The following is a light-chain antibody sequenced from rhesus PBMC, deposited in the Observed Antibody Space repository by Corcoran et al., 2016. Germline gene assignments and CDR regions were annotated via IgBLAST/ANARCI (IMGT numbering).Light chain of an antibody. CDR1: QCMSNL. CDR3: QKHNSNPPT. CDR2: DAS. V-gene: IGKV1-33*02. Sequence: DIQLTQSPSSLSASAGDRVTITFQASQCMSNLLDWYQQKPGKAPKLLIYDASNLQSGVPSRFSGSGSGTEFTLPISSLQPEDFATYYYQKHNSNPPTFGQGTKVDIK. J-gene: IGKJ1*01.